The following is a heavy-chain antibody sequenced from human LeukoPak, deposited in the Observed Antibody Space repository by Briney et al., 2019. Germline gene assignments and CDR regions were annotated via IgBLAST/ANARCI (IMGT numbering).Heavy chain of an antibody. CDR3: AREWYYGSGSYYNVYYFDY. D-gene: IGHD3-10*01. Sequence: GGSLRLSCAASGFTFDDYGMSWVRQAPGKGLEWVSGINWNGGSTGYADSVKGRFTISRDNAKNSLYLQMNSLRAEDTALYHCAREWYYGSGSYYNVYYFDYWGQGTLVTVSS. CDR1: GFTFDDYG. V-gene: IGHV3-20*01. J-gene: IGHJ4*02. CDR2: INWNGGST.